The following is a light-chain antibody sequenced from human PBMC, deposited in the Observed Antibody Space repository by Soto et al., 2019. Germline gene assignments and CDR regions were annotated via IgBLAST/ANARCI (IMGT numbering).Light chain of an antibody. CDR3: SSYTSSSTVV. CDR2: EVS. V-gene: IGLV2-14*01. CDR1: SSDVGGYNY. Sequence: QSALTQPASVSGSPGQSITISCTGSSSDVGGYNYVSWYQQHPGKAPKFMIYEVSNRPSGVSNRFSGSKSGNTASLTISGLQPEDEADYYCSSYTSSSTVVFGGGTKPTVL. J-gene: IGLJ2*01.